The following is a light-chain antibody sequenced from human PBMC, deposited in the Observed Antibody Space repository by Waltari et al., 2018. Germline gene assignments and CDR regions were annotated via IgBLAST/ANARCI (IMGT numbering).Light chain of an antibody. CDR3: SSSTGSNNLGVL. CDR1: NSDVGGNNY. CDR2: EVN. V-gene: IGLV2-8*01. Sequence: QSALTQPPSASGSPGQSVPISCTGTNSDVGGNNYVSCYQQHPGKAPKLMIYEVNKRPSGVPDRFSGSKSGNTASLTVSGLQAEDEADYYCSSSTGSNNLGVLFGGGTKLTVL. J-gene: IGLJ2*01.